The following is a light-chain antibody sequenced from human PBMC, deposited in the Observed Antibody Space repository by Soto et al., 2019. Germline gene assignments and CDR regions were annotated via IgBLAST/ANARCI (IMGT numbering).Light chain of an antibody. CDR3: AAWDGSLNNVL. V-gene: IGLV1-44*01. CDR2: VDH. Sequence: QSVLTQPPSASGTPGQRVTISCSGSGSSIGTNTVNWYRQLPGTAPKLLIYVDHQRPSGVPDRYSGSKSGTSASLAISGLQSGDEADYYCAAWDGSLNNVLFGGGTKLTVL. J-gene: IGLJ2*01. CDR1: GSSIGTNT.